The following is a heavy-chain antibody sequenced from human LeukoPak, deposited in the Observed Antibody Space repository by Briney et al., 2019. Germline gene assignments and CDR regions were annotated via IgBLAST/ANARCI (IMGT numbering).Heavy chain of an antibody. V-gene: IGHV4-4*09. J-gene: IGHJ4*02. CDR2: SSTSGSA. Sequence: PSETLSLTCTVSGGSISSYYWSWIRQPPGKGLEWIGYSSTSGSANYIPSLKSRDTISVDTSKNQFSLKLSSVTAADTAVYYCARQVAAPGKYYFDYWGQGTLVTVSS. CDR3: ARQVAAPGKYYFDY. CDR1: GGSISSYY. D-gene: IGHD2-15*01.